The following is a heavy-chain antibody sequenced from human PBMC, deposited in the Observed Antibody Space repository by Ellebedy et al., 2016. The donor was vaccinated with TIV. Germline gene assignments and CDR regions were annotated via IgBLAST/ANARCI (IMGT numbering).Heavy chain of an antibody. CDR2: IYSGGRT. CDR1: GFTVSNNY. CDR3: ARDPLYCSGGSCYHYYYGMDV. J-gene: IGHJ6*02. D-gene: IGHD2-15*01. V-gene: IGHV3-53*05. Sequence: GGSLRLXXAASGFTVSNNYMTWVRQAPGKGLEWVSLIYSGGRTYYADSVKGRFTISRDNSKNTLYLQMNSLRAEDTAVYYCARDPLYCSGGSCYHYYYGMDVWGQGTTVTVSS.